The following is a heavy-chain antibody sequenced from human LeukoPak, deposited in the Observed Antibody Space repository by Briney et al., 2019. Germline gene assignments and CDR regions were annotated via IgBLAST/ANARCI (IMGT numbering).Heavy chain of an antibody. J-gene: IGHJ4*02. CDR3: ARLNYGDDY. CDR1: GGSISSYY. V-gene: IGHV4-59*08. Sequence: NSSETLSLTCTVSGGSISSYYWSWIRQPPGKGLEWIGYIYYSGSTNYNPSLKSRVTISVDTSKNQFSLKLSSVTAADTAVYYCARLNYGDDYWGQGTLVTVSS. D-gene: IGHD4/OR15-4a*01. CDR2: IYYSGST.